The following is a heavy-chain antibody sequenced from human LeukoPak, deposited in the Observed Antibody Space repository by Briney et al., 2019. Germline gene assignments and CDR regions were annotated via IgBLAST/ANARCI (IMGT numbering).Heavy chain of an antibody. CDR3: AKTQRPDRGGYSGLRRGYFDY. V-gene: IGHV3-30*18. CDR2: ISYDGSNK. Sequence: PGRSLRLSCAASGFTFSSYGMHWVRQAPGKGLEWVAVISYDGSNKYYADSVKGRFTISRDNSKNTLYLQMNSLRAEDTAVYYCAKTQRPDRGGYSGLRRGYFDYWGQGTLVTVSS. D-gene: IGHD5-12*01. J-gene: IGHJ4*02. CDR1: GFTFSSYG.